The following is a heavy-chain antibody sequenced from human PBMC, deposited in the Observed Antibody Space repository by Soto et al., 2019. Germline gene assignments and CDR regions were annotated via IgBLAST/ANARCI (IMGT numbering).Heavy chain of an antibody. V-gene: IGHV3-74*01. CDR3: ARANYDFWSGYRNSYYFYGMDV. CDR2: VNSDESTT. CDR1: GFTFSSYW. D-gene: IGHD3-3*01. Sequence: VHLVASGGGLVQPGGSLRLSCAASGFTFSSYWMHWVRQGPGKGLVWVSRVNSDESTTSYADPVKGRFTISRDNAKNTLYLQMSSLRVEDTALYYCARANYDFWSGYRNSYYFYGMDVWGQGTTVTVSS. J-gene: IGHJ6*02.